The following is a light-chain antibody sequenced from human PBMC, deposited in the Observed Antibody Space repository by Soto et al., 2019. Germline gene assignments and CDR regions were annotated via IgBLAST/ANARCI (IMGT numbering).Light chain of an antibody. Sequence: QSALTQPASVSGSPGQSITISCTGTSSDVGAYNYVSWYQQHPGKAPKLMIYEVTHRPSGVSNRFSGSKSGNTASLTISGLQAEDEADYYCCSYAGDSTPYVFGTGTKVTVL. CDR3: CSYAGDSTPYV. CDR1: SSDVGAYNY. J-gene: IGLJ1*01. CDR2: EVT. V-gene: IGLV2-14*01.